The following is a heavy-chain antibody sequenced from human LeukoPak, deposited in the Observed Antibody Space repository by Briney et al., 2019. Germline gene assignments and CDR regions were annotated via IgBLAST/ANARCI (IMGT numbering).Heavy chain of an antibody. CDR3: AKDPEKAATAFDY. CDR1: GFSFSVYA. V-gene: IGHV3-21*04. CDR2: LSRNSDYI. Sequence: GGSLRLSCAASGFSFSVYAMSWVRQAPGKGLEWVSALSRNSDYIYYADSVGGRFTISRDNAKNSLYLQMNSLRAEDTALYYCAKDPEKAATAFDYWGQGTLVTVSS. J-gene: IGHJ4*02. D-gene: IGHD2-15*01.